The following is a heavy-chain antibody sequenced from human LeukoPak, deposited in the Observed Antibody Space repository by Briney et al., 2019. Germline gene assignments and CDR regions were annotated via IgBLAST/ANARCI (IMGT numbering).Heavy chain of an antibody. D-gene: IGHD1-26*01. Sequence: ASVKVSCKASGYTFTGYYMHWVRQAPGQGLEWMGRINPNSGGTNYAQKFQGRVTMTRDTSISTAYMELSRLRSDDTAVYYCARVARVGATVVYYFDYWGQGTLVTVSS. CDR2: INPNSGGT. CDR3: ARVARVGATVVYYFDY. V-gene: IGHV1-2*06. J-gene: IGHJ4*02. CDR1: GYTFTGYY.